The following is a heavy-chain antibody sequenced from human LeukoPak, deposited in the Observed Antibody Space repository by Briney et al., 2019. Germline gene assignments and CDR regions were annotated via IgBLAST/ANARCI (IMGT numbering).Heavy chain of an antibody. CDR2: ISGSGGST. Sequence: GGSLRLSCAASGFTFTSYGMHWVRQAPGKGLEWVSAISGSGGSTYYADSVKGRFTISRDNSKNTLYLQMNSLRAEDTAVYYCAKEVAPGLLSYWGQGTLVTVSS. D-gene: IGHD3-22*01. CDR3: AKEVAPGLLSY. V-gene: IGHV3-23*01. J-gene: IGHJ4*02. CDR1: GFTFTSYG.